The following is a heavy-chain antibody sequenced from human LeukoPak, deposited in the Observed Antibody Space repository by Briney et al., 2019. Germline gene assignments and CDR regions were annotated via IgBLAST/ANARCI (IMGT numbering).Heavy chain of an antibody. V-gene: IGHV4-39*01. CDR1: GGSISSSNYY. D-gene: IGHD2-2*01. Sequence: PSETLSLTCTVAGGSISSSNYYWGWIRQPPGKGLEWIGSVYNSGSTYYNPSLKSRVTISVDTSKNQFSLKLSSVTAADTAVYYCARDYQLLLRGSYYMDVWGKGTTVTVSS. CDR2: VYNSGST. J-gene: IGHJ6*03. CDR3: ARDYQLLLRGSYYMDV.